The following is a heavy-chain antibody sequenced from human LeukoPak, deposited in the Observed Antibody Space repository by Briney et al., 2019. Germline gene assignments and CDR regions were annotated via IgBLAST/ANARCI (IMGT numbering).Heavy chain of an antibody. J-gene: IGHJ3*02. Sequence: GGSLRLSCAASGFTFSSCWMSWVRQAPGKGLEWVANIKQDGSEKYYVDSVKGRFTISRDNAKNSLYLQMNSLRAEDTAVYYCARDYGDYKWWLYAFDIWGQGTMVTVSS. D-gene: IGHD4-17*01. CDR3: ARDYGDYKWWLYAFDI. CDR1: GFTFSSCW. CDR2: IKQDGSEK. V-gene: IGHV3-7*01.